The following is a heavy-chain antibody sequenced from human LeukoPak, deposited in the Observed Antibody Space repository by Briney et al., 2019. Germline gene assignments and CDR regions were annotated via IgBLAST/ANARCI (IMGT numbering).Heavy chain of an antibody. V-gene: IGHV4-4*02. CDR3: ARESQRNYGSGSYWEWFDP. CDR2: IYHSGST. CDR1: GGSISSSNW. Sequence: SETLSLTCAVSGGSISSSNWWSWVRQPPGEGLEWIGEIYHSGSTNYNPSLKSRVTISVDKSKNQFSLKLSSVTAADTAVYYCARESQRNYGSGSYWEWFDPWGQGTLVTVSS. J-gene: IGHJ5*02. D-gene: IGHD3-10*01.